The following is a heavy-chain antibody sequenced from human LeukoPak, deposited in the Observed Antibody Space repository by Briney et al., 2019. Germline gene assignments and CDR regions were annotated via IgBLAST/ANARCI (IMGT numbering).Heavy chain of an antibody. V-gene: IGHV3-15*01. D-gene: IGHD3-3*01. CDR3: AAVGEWLSNAFNT. CDR2: VKSRGDGETR. CDR1: GFTFSIAW. J-gene: IGHJ3*02. Sequence: GGSLRLSWEASGFTFSIAWMSWVRQAPGKGLEWVGRVKSRGDGETRDYAAPVKDRFIISRDDSKNTLYLQMNSLRTEDTAIYYCAAVGEWLSNAFNTWGQGTLVTVSA.